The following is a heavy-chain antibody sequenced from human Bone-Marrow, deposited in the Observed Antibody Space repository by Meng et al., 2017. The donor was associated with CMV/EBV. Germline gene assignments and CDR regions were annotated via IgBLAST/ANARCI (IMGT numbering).Heavy chain of an antibody. J-gene: IGHJ4*02. Sequence: SETLSLTCAVYGGSFSGYYWSWIRQPPGKGLEWIGEINHSGSTNYNPSLKSRVTISVDTSKNQFSLKLSSVTAADTAVYYCARGKWVGATSWIAFGYWGQGPLVNGAS. CDR1: GGSFSGYY. CDR3: ARGKWVGATSWIAFGY. CDR2: INHSGST. D-gene: IGHD1-26*01. V-gene: IGHV4-34*01.